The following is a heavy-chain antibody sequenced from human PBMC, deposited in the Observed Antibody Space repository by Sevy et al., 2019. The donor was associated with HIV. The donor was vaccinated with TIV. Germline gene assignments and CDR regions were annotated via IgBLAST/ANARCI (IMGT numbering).Heavy chain of an antibody. V-gene: IGHV3-23*01. Sequence: GGSLRLSCAASGFTVSSYDMSWVRQAPGKGLEWVSGISPTGGTTHYEESMKGRYIISSDNSKKTLFLQINNLRAEDTALYYSAKDLEQQQGPDYWGQGTQVTVSS. CDR1: GFTVSSYD. CDR3: AKDLEQQQGPDY. J-gene: IGHJ4*02. CDR2: ISPTGGTT. D-gene: IGHD6-13*01.